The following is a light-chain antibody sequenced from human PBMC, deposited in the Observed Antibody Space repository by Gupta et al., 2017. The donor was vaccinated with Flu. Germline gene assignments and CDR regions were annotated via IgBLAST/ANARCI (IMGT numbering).Light chain of an antibody. CDR1: RSNIGAGYD. V-gene: IGLV1-40*01. CDR2: GDN. Sequence: VTISSTGSRSNIGAGYDVHWYQQLPGAAPKLLIYGDNNRPSGVPGRFSGSKSGTSASLAISGLQAEDEADYYCQSHDSSLSGSVFGGGTKLTVL. CDR3: QSHDSSLSGSV. J-gene: IGLJ3*02.